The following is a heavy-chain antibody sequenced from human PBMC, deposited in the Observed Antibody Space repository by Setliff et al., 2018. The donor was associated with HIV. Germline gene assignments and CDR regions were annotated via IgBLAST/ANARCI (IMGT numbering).Heavy chain of an antibody. Sequence: GASVKVSCKTSGYTFTAYYIYWVRQAPGHGLELMGRIHPNTGSTNYLQEFQGRVTITRDTSMSTVYMALTGLTSGDTAVYYCAKQGYSDSLYAFDVWGQGTMVTVSS. CDR2: IHPNTGST. V-gene: IGHV1-2*06. CDR3: AKQGYSDSLYAFDV. D-gene: IGHD1-26*01. J-gene: IGHJ3*01. CDR1: GYTFTAYY.